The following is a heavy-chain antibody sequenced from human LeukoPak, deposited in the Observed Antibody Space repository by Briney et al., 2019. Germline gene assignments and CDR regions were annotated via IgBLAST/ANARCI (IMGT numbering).Heavy chain of an antibody. CDR1: GGSISSSSYY. J-gene: IGHJ5*02. Sequence: SETLSLTCTVSGGSISSSSYYWGWIRQPPGKGLEWIGSIYYSGSTYYNPSLKSRVTISVDTSKNQLSLKLSSVTAADTAVYYCARQSMGSSRNWFDPWGQGTLVTVSS. V-gene: IGHV4-39*01. CDR2: IYYSGST. D-gene: IGHD6-13*01. CDR3: ARQSMGSSRNWFDP.